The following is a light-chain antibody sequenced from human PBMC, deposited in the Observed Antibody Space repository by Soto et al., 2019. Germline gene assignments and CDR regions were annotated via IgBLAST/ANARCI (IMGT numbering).Light chain of an antibody. Sequence: TQSPDTLSLSPGDTATLSCRASQSITTWLAWYQQRPGKAPKLLIYDVSSLQSGVPSRFSGSGSGTEFTLTISSLQPDDFATYYCQHYKMYSPWTFGQGTKVEIK. J-gene: IGKJ1*01. CDR1: QSITTW. CDR3: QHYKMYSPWT. CDR2: DVS. V-gene: IGKV1-5*01.